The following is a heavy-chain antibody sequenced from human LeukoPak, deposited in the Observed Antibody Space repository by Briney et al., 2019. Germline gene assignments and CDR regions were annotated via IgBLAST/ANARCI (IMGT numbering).Heavy chain of an antibody. CDR3: ARGYYDSKEGY. CDR1: GFTVSSNY. Sequence: HPGGSLRLSCAASGFTVSSNYMSWVRQAPGKGLEWVSVIYSGGSTYYADSVKGRFTISRDNSKNTPYLQMNSLRAEDTAVYYCARGYYDSKEGYWGQGTLVTVSS. CDR2: IYSGGST. D-gene: IGHD3-22*01. J-gene: IGHJ4*02. V-gene: IGHV3-53*01.